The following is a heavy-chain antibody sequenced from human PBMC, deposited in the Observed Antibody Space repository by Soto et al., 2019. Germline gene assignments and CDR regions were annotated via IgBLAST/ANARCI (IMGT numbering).Heavy chain of an antibody. CDR1: GGSISSYY. Sequence: SETLSLTCTVSGGSISSYYWSWIRQPPGKGLEWIGYIYYSGSTNYNPSLKSRVTISVDTSKNQFSLKLSSVTAADTAVYYCARTLGYCSSTSCHPHYSSSAEYYYYMDVWGKGTTVTVSS. V-gene: IGHV4-59*01. CDR2: IYYSGST. D-gene: IGHD2-2*01. CDR3: ARTLGYCSSTSCHPHYSSSAEYYYYMDV. J-gene: IGHJ6*03.